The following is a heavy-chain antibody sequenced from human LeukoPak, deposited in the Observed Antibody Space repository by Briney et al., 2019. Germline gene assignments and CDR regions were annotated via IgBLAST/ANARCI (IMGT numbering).Heavy chain of an antibody. CDR1: GFTFSSYG. CDR2: ISYDGSNK. Sequence: PGRSLRLSCAASGFTFSSYGMHWVRQAPGKGLEWVAVISYDGSNKYYADSVKGRLTISRDNSKNTLYLQMNSLRAEDTAVHYCAKDLWLLDYWGQGTLVTVSS. J-gene: IGHJ4*02. CDR3: AKDLWLLDY. V-gene: IGHV3-30*18. D-gene: IGHD3-10*01.